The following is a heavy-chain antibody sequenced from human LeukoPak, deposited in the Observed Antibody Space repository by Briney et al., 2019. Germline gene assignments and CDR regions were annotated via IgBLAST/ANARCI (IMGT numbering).Heavy chain of an antibody. Sequence: NPSETLSLTCTFPGGSLSSYYWSWIRQPPRKGLEWVGYIYYSGSTNYNPSLKSRVTISVDTSKNQFSLKLSSVTAADTAVYYCARSRITIFGVVTGFDPWGQGTLVTVSS. D-gene: IGHD3-3*01. CDR1: GGSLSSYY. CDR3: ARSRITIFGVVTGFDP. V-gene: IGHV4-59*01. J-gene: IGHJ5*02. CDR2: IYYSGST.